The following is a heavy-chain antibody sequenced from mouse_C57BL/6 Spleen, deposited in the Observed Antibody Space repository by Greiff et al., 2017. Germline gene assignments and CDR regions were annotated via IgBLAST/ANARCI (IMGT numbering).Heavy chain of an antibody. Sequence: QVQLKQPGAELVRPGSSVKLSCKASGYTFTSYWMAWVKQRPGQGLEWIGNIYPSDSETHYNQKFKDKATLTVDKSSSTAYMQLSSLTSEDSAVYYCARSSTYGYHAWFAYWGQWTLVTVSA. J-gene: IGHJ3*01. CDR1: GYTFTSYW. D-gene: IGHD2-2*01. CDR3: ARSSTYGYHAWFAY. CDR2: IYPSDSET. V-gene: IGHV1-61*01.